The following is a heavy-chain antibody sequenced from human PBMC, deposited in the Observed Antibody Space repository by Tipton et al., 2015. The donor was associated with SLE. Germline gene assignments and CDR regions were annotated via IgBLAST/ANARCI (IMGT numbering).Heavy chain of an antibody. Sequence: QLVQSGGGLVQPGRSLRLSCAASGFTFDDYAMHWVRQAPGKGLEWVSGISWNSGSIGYADSVKGRFTISRDNAKNSLYLQMNSLRAEDTAVYYCAKDRRNWNDPYFFDYWGQGTLVSVSS. V-gene: IGHV3-9*01. CDR2: ISWNSGSI. CDR1: GFTFDDYA. CDR3: AKDRRNWNDPYFFDY. J-gene: IGHJ4*02. D-gene: IGHD1-20*01.